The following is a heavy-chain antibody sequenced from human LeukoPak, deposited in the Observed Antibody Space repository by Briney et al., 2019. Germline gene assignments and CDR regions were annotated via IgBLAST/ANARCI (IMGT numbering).Heavy chain of an antibody. J-gene: IGHJ6*02. CDR1: GFTFSSYA. CDR3: ARGGGLDV. V-gene: IGHV3-7*03. Sequence: GGSLRLSCAASGFTFSSYAMHWVRQAPGKGLEWVASINHNGNVNYYVDSVKGRSTISRDNAKNSLYLQMSNLRAGDTAVYFCARGGGLDVWGQGATVTVSS. CDR2: INHNGNVN. D-gene: IGHD3-16*01.